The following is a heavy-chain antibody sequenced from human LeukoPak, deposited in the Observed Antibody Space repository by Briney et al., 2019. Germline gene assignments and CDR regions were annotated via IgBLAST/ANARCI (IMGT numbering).Heavy chain of an antibody. CDR2: ISSSSSYM. V-gene: IGHV3-21*01. CDR1: GFTFSSYA. Sequence: GASLRLSCAASGFTFSSYAMSWVRQAPGKGLERVSSISSSSSYMYYADSVKGRFTISRDNAKNSLYLQMNSLRAEDTAVYYCARDAPSIVVVPAAAPYYYYGMDVWGQGTTVTVSS. CDR3: ARDAPSIVVVPAAAPYYYYGMDV. D-gene: IGHD2-2*01. J-gene: IGHJ6*02.